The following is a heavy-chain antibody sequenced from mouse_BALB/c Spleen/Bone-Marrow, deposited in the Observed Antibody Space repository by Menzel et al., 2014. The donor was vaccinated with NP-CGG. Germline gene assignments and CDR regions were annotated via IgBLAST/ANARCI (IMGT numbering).Heavy chain of an antibody. CDR1: GFNIKDTY. J-gene: IGHJ4*01. CDR2: IDPANGNT. V-gene: IGHV14-3*02. Sequence: EVMLVESGAELVKPGASVKLSCTASGFNIKDTYMHWVKQRPGQGLEWIGRIDPANGNTKYDPKFQGRATVTADTSSSTAYLQLSSLTSEDTAVYYCARYYYRTMDYWGQGTSVTVSS. CDR3: ARYYYRTMDY. D-gene: IGHD1-1*01.